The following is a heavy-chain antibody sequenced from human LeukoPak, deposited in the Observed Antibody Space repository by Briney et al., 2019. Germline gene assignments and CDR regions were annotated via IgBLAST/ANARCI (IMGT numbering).Heavy chain of an antibody. D-gene: IGHD4-17*01. J-gene: IGHJ1*01. V-gene: IGHV1-24*01. Sequence: GASVKVSCKVSGYTLTELSMHWVRQAPGKGLEWMGGFDPEDGETIYAQKFQGRVTMTEDTSTDTAYMELSSLRSEDTAVYYCATALLTTVTFQHWGQGTLVTVCS. CDR2: FDPEDGET. CDR3: ATALLTTVTFQH. CDR1: GYTLTELS.